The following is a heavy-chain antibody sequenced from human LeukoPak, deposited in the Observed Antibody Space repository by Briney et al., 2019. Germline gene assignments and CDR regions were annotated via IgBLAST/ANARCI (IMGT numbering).Heavy chain of an antibody. CDR3: ARERAHRLVSGYDPYYYGMDV. CDR2: INPNSGGT. CDR1: GYTFTGYY. D-gene: IGHD5-12*01. J-gene: IGHJ6*04. Sequence: GSVKVSCKASGYTFTGYYMHWVRQAPGQGLEWMGWINPNSGGTNYAQKFQGWVTMTRDTSISTAYMELSRLRSDDTAVYYCARERAHRLVSGYDPYYYGMDVWGKGTTVTVS. V-gene: IGHV1-2*04.